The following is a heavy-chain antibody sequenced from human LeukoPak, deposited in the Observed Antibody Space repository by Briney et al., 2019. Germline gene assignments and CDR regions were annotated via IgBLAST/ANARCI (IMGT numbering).Heavy chain of an antibody. CDR2: INPSGGST. CDR3: ARVQRRYDILTGYSGFDY. V-gene: IGHV1-46*01. D-gene: IGHD3-9*01. CDR1: GYTFTSYY. Sequence: ASVKVSCKASGYTFTSYYMHWVRQAPGQGLEWMGIINPSGGSTSYAQKFQGRVTMTRDTSTSTAYMELSSLRSEDTAVYYCARVQRRYDILTGYSGFDYWGQGTLVTVSS. J-gene: IGHJ4*02.